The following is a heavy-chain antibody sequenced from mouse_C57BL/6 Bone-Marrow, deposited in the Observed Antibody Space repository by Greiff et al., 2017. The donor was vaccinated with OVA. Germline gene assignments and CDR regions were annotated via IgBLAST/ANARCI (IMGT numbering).Heavy chain of an antibody. CDR2: ISSGGSYT. V-gene: IGHV5-6*01. CDR1: GFTFSSYG. D-gene: IGHD1-1*01. J-gene: IGHJ2*01. Sequence: EVKLVESGGDLVKPGGSLKLSCAASGFTFSSYGMSWVRQTPDKRLAWVATISSGGSYTYYPDSVKGRFTISRDNAKNTLYLQMSSLKSEDTAMYYSARLTTVVAPYWGQGTTLTVSS. CDR3: ARLTTVVAPY.